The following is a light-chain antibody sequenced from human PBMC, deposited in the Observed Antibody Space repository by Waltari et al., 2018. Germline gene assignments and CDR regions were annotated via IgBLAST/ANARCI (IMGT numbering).Light chain of an antibody. CDR3: SSYTSSSTV. Sequence: QSALTQPASVSGSPGQSITISCTGTSSAVGGYNCVSWYQQHPGKAPKLMIYDVSNRPSGVSNRFSGSKSGNTASLTISGLQAEDEADYYCSSYTSSSTVFGSGTKVTVL. CDR2: DVS. CDR1: SSAVGGYNC. V-gene: IGLV2-14*03. J-gene: IGLJ6*01.